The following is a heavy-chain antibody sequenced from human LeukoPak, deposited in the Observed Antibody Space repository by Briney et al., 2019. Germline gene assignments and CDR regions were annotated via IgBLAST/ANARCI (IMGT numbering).Heavy chain of an antibody. CDR3: ARVGATNNEAPYYFDY. CDR1: GYTFTGYY. CDR2: INPNSGGT. D-gene: IGHD1-26*01. Sequence: ASVKVSCKASGYTFTGYYMHWVRQAPGQGLEWMGWINPNSGGTNYAQKFQGRVTMTRDTSISTAYMELSRLRSEDTAVYYCARVGATNNEAPYYFDYWGQGTLVTVSS. V-gene: IGHV1-2*02. J-gene: IGHJ4*02.